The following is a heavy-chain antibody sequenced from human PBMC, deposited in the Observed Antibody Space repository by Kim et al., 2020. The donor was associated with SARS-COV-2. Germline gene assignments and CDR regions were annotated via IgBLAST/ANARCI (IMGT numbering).Heavy chain of an antibody. CDR2: ISAYNGNT. D-gene: IGHD6-13*01. J-gene: IGHJ4*02. V-gene: IGHV1-18*01. CDR3: ARDRSRVAAAGTGDY. CDR1: GYTFTSYG. Sequence: ASVKVSCKASGYTFTSYGITWVRQAPGQGLEWMGWISAYNGNTNYVQKLQGRVTMTTDTSTSTAYMELRSLTSDDTAVYYCARDRSRVAAAGTGDYWGQGTLVTVSS.